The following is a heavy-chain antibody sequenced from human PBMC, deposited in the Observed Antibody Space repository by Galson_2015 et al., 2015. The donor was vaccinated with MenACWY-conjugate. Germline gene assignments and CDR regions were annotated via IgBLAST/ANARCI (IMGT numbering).Heavy chain of an antibody. Sequence: SETLSLTCTVSGGSVSSGSYYWSWIRQPPGKGLEWIGYIYYSGSTNYNPSLKSRVTISVDTSKNQFSLKLSSVTAADTAVYYCARDRVVINGHGMDVWGQGTTVTVSS. CDR3: ARDRVVINGHGMDV. J-gene: IGHJ6*02. CDR2: IYYSGST. D-gene: IGHD3-22*01. V-gene: IGHV4-61*01. CDR1: GGSVSSGSYY.